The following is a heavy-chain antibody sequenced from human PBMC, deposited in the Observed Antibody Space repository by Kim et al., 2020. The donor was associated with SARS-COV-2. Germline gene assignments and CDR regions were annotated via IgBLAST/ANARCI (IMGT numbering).Heavy chain of an antibody. CDR3: ARDATGPYYYMDV. D-gene: IGHD2-15*01. J-gene: IGHJ6*03. V-gene: IGHV4-31*02. Sequence: YNPSLKSRVTISVDTSKNQFSLKLSSVTAADTAVYYCARDATGPYYYMDVWGKGTTVTVSS.